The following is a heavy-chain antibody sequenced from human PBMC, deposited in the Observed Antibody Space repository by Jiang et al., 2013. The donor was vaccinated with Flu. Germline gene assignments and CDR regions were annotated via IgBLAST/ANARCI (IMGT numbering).Heavy chain of an antibody. CDR2: ISGSGGTT. Sequence: QLLESGGGLVKPGGSLRLSCAASGFTFSDYYMSWIRQAPGKGLEWVSAISGSGGTTYYADSVRGRFTISRDNSMDTLYLQINSLRAEDTAVYYCAKGAMIPFFWGQGTLVTVSS. J-gene: IGHJ1*01. CDR1: GFTFSDYY. D-gene: IGHD3-22*01. V-gene: IGHV3-23*01. CDR3: AKGAMIPFF.